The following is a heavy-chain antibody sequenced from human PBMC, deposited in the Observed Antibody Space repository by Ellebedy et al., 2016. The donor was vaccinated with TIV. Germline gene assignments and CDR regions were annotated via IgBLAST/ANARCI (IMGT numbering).Heavy chain of an antibody. V-gene: IGHV4-34*01. D-gene: IGHD1-26*01. CDR1: GGSFSGYY. Sequence: GSLRLXXAVYGGSFSGYYWSWIRQPPGKGLEWIGEINHSGSTNYNPSLKSRVTISVDTSKNQFSLKLSSVTAADTAVYYCASVGLRGANWFDPWGQGTLVTVSS. CDR3: ASVGLRGANWFDP. CDR2: INHSGST. J-gene: IGHJ5*02.